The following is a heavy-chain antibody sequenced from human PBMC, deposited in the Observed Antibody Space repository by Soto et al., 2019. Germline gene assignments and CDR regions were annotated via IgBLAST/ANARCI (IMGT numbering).Heavy chain of an antibody. CDR2: ISGYNGDT. V-gene: IGHV1-18*04. CDR3: ARDKPQQIVGYNYYYGMDV. D-gene: IGHD6-6*01. Sequence: QLHLVQSGAEVKKPGASVKVSCTASGYTFTSFGVSWVRQVPGQGLEWMGWISGYNGDTDYAQKFQGRVTMTTDRYTSTAYMEVRSLRSYDTAVYYCARDKPQQIVGYNYYYGMDVWGKGTTFTVSS. J-gene: IGHJ6*04. CDR1: GYTFTSFG.